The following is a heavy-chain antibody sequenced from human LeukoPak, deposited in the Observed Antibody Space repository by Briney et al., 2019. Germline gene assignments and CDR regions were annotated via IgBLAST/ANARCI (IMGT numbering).Heavy chain of an antibody. V-gene: IGHV1-69*13. CDR2: IIPIFGTA. CDR3: ATSQNETRYSSGWSYYFDY. D-gene: IGHD6-19*01. J-gene: IGHJ4*02. Sequence: SVKVSCKASGGTFSSYAISWVRQAPGQGLEWMGGIIPIFGTANYAQKCQGRVTITADESTSTAYMELSSLRSEDTAVYYCATSQNETRYSSGWSYYFDYWGQGTLVTVSS. CDR1: GGTFSSYA.